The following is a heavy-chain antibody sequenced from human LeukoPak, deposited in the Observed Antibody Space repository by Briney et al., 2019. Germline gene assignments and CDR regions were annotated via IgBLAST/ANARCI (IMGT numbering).Heavy chain of an antibody. D-gene: IGHD5-18*01. V-gene: IGHV4-59*08. J-gene: IGHJ4*02. Sequence: SETLALTCTVSVGSISNYYWSWIRQPPGKGLEWIGYIYYTGSTNYNPSLKSRVTISVDTSKNQCALKLSSVTAADTAVYYCARHSYGSQFDYWGQGTLVTVSS. CDR1: VGSISNYY. CDR3: ARHSYGSQFDY. CDR2: IYYTGST.